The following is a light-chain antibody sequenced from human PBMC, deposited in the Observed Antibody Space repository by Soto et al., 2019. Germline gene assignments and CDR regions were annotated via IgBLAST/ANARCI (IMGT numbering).Light chain of an antibody. J-gene: IGKJ5*01. V-gene: IGKV3-11*01. CDR2: AAS. Sequence: EIVLTQSPATLSLSPGERVTLSCRASQYVKNHLAWYQLKPGQAPTLLLYAASVRATGIQARFSGSGSGTDFTLTISSLEPEDFAVYYCQQRSSWHITFGQGTRLEIK. CDR3: QQRSSWHIT. CDR1: QYVKNH.